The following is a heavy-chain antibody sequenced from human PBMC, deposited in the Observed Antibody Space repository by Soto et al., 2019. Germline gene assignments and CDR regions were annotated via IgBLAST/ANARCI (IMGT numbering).Heavy chain of an antibody. V-gene: IGHV1-69*13. CDR3: ARDRSVVVVAAPTYYYYGMDV. CDR2: IIPIFGTA. CDR1: GGTFSSYA. D-gene: IGHD2-15*01. J-gene: IGHJ6*02. Sequence: SVKVSCKASGGTFSSYAISWVRQAPGQGLEWMGGIIPIFGTANYAQKFQGRVTITADESTSTAYMELSSLRSEDTAVYYCARDRSVVVVAAPTYYYYGMDVWGQGTTATVSS.